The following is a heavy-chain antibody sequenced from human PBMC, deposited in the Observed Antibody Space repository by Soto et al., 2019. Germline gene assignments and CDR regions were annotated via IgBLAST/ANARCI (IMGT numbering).Heavy chain of an antibody. CDR2: LYWDDDK. Sequence: QITLKESGPTLVKPTQTLTLTCTFSGFSLSTSGVGVGWIRQPPGKALEWLAFLYWDDDKRYSPSLKSSLTITKDTSKNQVLLTMTNMDPVDTATYYCARTSVNWGSRGLADYCGEGTLGTVAS. V-gene: IGHV2-5*02. CDR1: GFSLSTSGVG. J-gene: IGHJ4*02. CDR3: ARTSVNWGSRGLADY. D-gene: IGHD7-27*01.